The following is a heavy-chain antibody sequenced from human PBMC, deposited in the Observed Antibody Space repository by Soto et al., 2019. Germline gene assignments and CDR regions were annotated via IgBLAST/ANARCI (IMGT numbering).Heavy chain of an antibody. Sequence: GVSRILSCAASGFTVSTNYMSWVRQAPGKGLEWVSVIYSGGSTYYADSVKGRFTISRDNSKNTLYLQMNSLRAEDTAVYYCARASIAAAGYYFDYWGQGTLVTVSS. CDR1: GFTVSTNY. V-gene: IGHV3-53*01. D-gene: IGHD6-13*01. CDR3: ARASIAAAGYYFDY. CDR2: IYSGGST. J-gene: IGHJ4*02.